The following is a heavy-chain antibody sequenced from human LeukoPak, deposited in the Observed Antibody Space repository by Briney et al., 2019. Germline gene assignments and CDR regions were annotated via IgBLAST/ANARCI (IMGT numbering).Heavy chain of an antibody. D-gene: IGHD2-8*01. CDR2: ISDSGDYT. Sequence: GGSLRLSCAGSGLTFSSYAMSWARQAPGQGLEWASVISDSGDYTSYADSVRGRFTISRDNSRNTLYLQMISLRPEDTAVYYCAKDTSIGKYCTNGVCSPFDYWGQGTLVTVSS. V-gene: IGHV3-23*01. CDR1: GLTFSSYA. J-gene: IGHJ4*02. CDR3: AKDTSIGKYCTNGVCSPFDY.